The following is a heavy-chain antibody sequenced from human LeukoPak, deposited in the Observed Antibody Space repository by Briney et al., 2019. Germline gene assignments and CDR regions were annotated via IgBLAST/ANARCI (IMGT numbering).Heavy chain of an antibody. CDR2: IYPGDSDT. V-gene: IGHV5-51*01. Sequence: GESLKISCKGSGYSFTNYWIGWVRQMPGKGLEWMGIIYPGDSDTRYSPSFQGQVTISADKSISTAYLQWSSLKASDTAMYYCARAVEGPDIADVGPGYFDYWGQGTLVTVSS. D-gene: IGHD2-15*01. J-gene: IGHJ4*02. CDR3: ARAVEGPDIADVGPGYFDY. CDR1: GYSFTNYW.